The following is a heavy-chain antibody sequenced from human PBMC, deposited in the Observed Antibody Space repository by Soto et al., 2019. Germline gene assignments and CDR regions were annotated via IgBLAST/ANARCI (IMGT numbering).Heavy chain of an antibody. CDR3: ARYYFDNSGYSNWFDP. J-gene: IGHJ5*02. CDR2: MHYSGIA. D-gene: IGHD3-22*01. Sequence: QVQLQESGPGLVKPSQTLSLTCTVSGGSISSGAYYWSWIRQHSEKGLEWIGYMHYSGIAYYNPSLTSRVTISVDTFKNQFSLTLSSVTAADTAVYYCARYYFDNSGYSNWFDPWGRGTLVTVSS. V-gene: IGHV4-31*03. CDR1: GGSISSGAYY.